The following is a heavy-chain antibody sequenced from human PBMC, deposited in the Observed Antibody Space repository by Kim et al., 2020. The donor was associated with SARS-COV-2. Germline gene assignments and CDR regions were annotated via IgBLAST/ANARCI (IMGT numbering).Heavy chain of an antibody. CDR2: IIPIFGTA. D-gene: IGHD1-1*01. J-gene: IGHJ6*03. Sequence: SVKVSCKASGGTFSSYAISWVRQAPGQGLDWMGGIIPIFGTANYAQKFQGRVTITADESTSTAYMELSSLSSEDTAVYYCARDTQYKEERPDPNYYYMDVWGKGTTVTVSS. V-gene: IGHV1-69*13. CDR3: ARDTQYKEERPDPNYYYMDV. CDR1: GGTFSSYA.